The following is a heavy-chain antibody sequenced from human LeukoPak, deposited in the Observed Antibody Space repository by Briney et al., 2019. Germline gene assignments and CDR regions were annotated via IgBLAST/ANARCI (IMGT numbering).Heavy chain of an antibody. Sequence: GGSLRLSCAASGFTVSSNYMSWVRQAPGKGLEWVATIKKDGSEQYYVDSMKGRLTISRDNAKYSVYLQIHNLRAEDTAVYYCARDLGWLQSDYWGQGTLVTVSS. D-gene: IGHD5-24*01. CDR3: ARDLGWLQSDY. CDR2: IKKDGSEQ. V-gene: IGHV3-7*01. J-gene: IGHJ4*02. CDR1: GFTVSSNY.